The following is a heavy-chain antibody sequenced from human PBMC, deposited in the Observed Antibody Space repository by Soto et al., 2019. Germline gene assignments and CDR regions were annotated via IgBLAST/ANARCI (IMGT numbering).Heavy chain of an antibody. V-gene: IGHV3-33*01. D-gene: IGHD6-13*01. Sequence: QVQLVESGGGVVQPGRSLRLSCAASGFTFSRYDMHWVRQAPGKGLEWVAVIWYDGTNKYYVDSVKGRFTISRDNSENTLYLQMNSLRAEDTAVFYCVRSCRIPTSGPCGGFDAFDFWGQGTMVTVSS. CDR1: GFTFSRYD. CDR2: IWYDGTNK. CDR3: VRSCRIPTSGPCGGFDAFDF. J-gene: IGHJ3*01.